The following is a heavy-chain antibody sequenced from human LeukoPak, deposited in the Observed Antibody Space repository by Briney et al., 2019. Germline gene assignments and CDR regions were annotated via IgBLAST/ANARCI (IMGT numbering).Heavy chain of an antibody. V-gene: IGHV1-18*01. J-gene: IGHJ4*02. D-gene: IGHD2-21*01. CDR1: GYTFTSYG. Sequence: GASVKVSCKASGYTFTSYGISWVRQAPGQGLEWMGWISAYNGNTNYAQKLQGRVTMTRDTSISTAYMELSRLRSDDTAVYYCARSPGDCIDYWGQGTLVTVSS. CDR3: ARSPGDCIDY. CDR2: ISAYNGNT.